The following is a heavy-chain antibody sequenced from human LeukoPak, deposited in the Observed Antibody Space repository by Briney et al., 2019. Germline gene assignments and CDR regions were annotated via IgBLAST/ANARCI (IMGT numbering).Heavy chain of an antibody. J-gene: IGHJ4*03. Sequence: SETLSLTCTVSGGSISSYYWSWIRQPPGKALELIGYIHYSGSTTYNPSLKSRVTISVDTSKNQFSLKLRSVTAADTAVYYCARGGDTFDHWGRGTTVTVSS. CDR2: IHYSGST. V-gene: IGHV4-59*01. CDR3: ARGGDTFDH. CDR1: GGSISSYY. D-gene: IGHD3-16*01.